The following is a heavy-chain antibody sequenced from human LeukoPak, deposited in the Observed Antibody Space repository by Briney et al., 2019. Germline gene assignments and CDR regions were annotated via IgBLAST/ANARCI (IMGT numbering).Heavy chain of an antibody. CDR1: GFTFSDYY. Sequence: GGSLRLSCAASGFTFSDYYMSWIRQAPGKGLEWVANTKGDGSEKYYVDSVKGRFTISRDNARNSLYLQMNSLRAEDTAVYYCARRKSKGYKDDAFDIWGQGTMVTVST. CDR3: ARRKSKGYKDDAFDI. CDR2: TKGDGSEK. D-gene: IGHD3-10*01. J-gene: IGHJ3*02. V-gene: IGHV3-7*01.